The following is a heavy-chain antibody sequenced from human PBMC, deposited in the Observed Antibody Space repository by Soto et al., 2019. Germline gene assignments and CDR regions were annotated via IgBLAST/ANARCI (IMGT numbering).Heavy chain of an antibody. J-gene: IGHJ4*02. CDR2: IYWDDDK. Sequence: QITLKESGPTVVKPTQTLTLTCTFSGFSLSTSGVGVGWIRQPPGKALEWLALIYWDDDKRYSPSLKSRLTLSKDTSKNQVVLTMTNMDPVDTATYYCAPSYSINCLDYWGQGTLVTVSS. CDR3: APSYSINCLDY. D-gene: IGHD3-3*02. V-gene: IGHV2-5*02. CDR1: GFSLSTSGVG.